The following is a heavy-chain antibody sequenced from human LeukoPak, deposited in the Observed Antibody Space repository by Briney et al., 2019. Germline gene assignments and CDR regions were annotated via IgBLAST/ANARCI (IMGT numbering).Heavy chain of an antibody. J-gene: IGHJ4*02. V-gene: IGHV4-61*09. CDR1: GASIDRGSYY. CDR2: MYSSGTK. Sequence: SETLSLTCSVSGASIDRGSYYWSWIRQPAGKGLEWIGHMYSSGTKYYNPSLKSRITISVDTSKNQFSLTLRSMTAADTAVYYCARGVLQDYYDSSGLHHRGGVDYWGQGTLVTVSS. CDR3: ARGVLQDYYDSSGLHHRGGVDY. D-gene: IGHD3-22*01.